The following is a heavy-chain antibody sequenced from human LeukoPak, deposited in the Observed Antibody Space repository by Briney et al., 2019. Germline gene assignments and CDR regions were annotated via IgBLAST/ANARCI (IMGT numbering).Heavy chain of an antibody. Sequence: GGSLRLSCAASGFAFKNAWMSWVRRAPGKGLEWLGLIKRKTEGATTDYSAPVKGRFTISRDDSKNTLYLQMNSLKTEDTAVYYCTTEYCSGGSCYSGWGQGTLVTVSS. CDR1: GFAFKNAW. CDR2: IKRKTEGATT. D-gene: IGHD2-15*01. J-gene: IGHJ4*02. V-gene: IGHV3-15*01. CDR3: TTEYCSGGSCYSG.